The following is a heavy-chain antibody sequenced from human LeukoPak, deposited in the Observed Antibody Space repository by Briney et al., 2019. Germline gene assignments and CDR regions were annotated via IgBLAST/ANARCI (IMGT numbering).Heavy chain of an antibody. CDR2: FIPVLGTA. CDR1: GGTFNDYA. D-gene: IGHD3-3*01. J-gene: IGHJ6*04. CDR3: AGIPVFGVVLHQEPV. Sequence: ASVKVSCTASGGTFNDYALNWGRQAPGKGLEWMGVFIPVLGTANSTQNFQDRVTITADISTNTVYMELSRLRSEDTAVYFCAGIPVFGVVLHQEPVWGKGTTVTVSS. V-gene: IGHV1-69*10.